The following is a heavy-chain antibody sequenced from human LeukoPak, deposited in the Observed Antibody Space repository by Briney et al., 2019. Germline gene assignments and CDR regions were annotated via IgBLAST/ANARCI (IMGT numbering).Heavy chain of an antibody. V-gene: IGHV3-7*01. J-gene: IGHJ5*02. Sequence: HPGGSLRFSCAASGFTFSSYWMSGVRQAPGKGLEWVANIKQDGSEKYYVDSVKGRFTISRDNAKNSLYLQMNSLRAEDTAVYYCARDDCSSISCYHNWFDPWGQGTLVTVSS. CDR3: ARDDCSSISCYHNWFDP. CDR1: GFTFSSYW. CDR2: IKQDGSEK. D-gene: IGHD2-2*01.